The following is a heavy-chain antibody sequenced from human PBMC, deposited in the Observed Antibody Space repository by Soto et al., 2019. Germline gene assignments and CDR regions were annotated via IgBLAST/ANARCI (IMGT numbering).Heavy chain of an antibody. Sequence: LQPMCLTCAVYGGSFSGYYWSWIRQPPGKGLEWIGEINHSGSTNYNPSLKSRVTISVDTSKNQFSLKLSSVTAADTAVYYCASGSQLLWFGESRASYYYGMDVWGQGTTVTVSS. J-gene: IGHJ6*02. V-gene: IGHV4-34*01. CDR1: GGSFSGYY. CDR3: ASGSQLLWFGESRASYYYGMDV. D-gene: IGHD3-10*01. CDR2: INHSGST.